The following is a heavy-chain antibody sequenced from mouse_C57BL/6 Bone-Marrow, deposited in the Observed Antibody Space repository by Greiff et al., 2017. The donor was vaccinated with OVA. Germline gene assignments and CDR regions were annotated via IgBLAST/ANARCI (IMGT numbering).Heavy chain of an antibody. CDR2: INPNNGGT. CDR1: GYTFTDYY. Sequence: EVQLQQSGPELVKPGASVKISCKASGYTFTDYYMNWVKQSHGKSLEWIGDINPNNGGTSYNQKFKGKATLTVDKSSSTAYMELRSLTSEDSAVYYCARQDSSGYVVSWFAYWGQGTLVTVSA. CDR3: ARQDSSGYVVSWFAY. D-gene: IGHD3-2*02. V-gene: IGHV1-26*01. J-gene: IGHJ3*01.